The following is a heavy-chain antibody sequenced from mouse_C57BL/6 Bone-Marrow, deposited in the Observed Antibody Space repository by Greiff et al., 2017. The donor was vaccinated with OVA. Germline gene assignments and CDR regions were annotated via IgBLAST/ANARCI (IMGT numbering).Heavy chain of an antibody. CDR1: GYTFTSYW. D-gene: IGHD1-1*01. J-gene: IGHJ1*03. V-gene: IGHV1-50*01. CDR3: ASGITTVVAA. Sequence: QVQLQQPGAELVKPGASVKLSCKASGYTFTSYWMQWVKQRPGQGLEWIGEIDPSDSYTNYNQKFKGKATLTVDTSSSTAYMQHSSLTSEDSAVYYCASGITTVVAAWGTGTTVTVSS. CDR2: IDPSDSYT.